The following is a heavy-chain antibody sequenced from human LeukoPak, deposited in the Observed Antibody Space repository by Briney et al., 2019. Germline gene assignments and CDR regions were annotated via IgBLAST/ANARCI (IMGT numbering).Heavy chain of an antibody. CDR1: GGSISSYY. V-gene: IGHV4-59*12. CDR3: ARGLEDRISIFGVVKFYYFDF. Sequence: SETLSLTCTFSGGSISSYYWSWIRQPPGKGLEWIGYIYYSGSTNYNPSLKSRVTISVDTSKNQLSLKLSPVTAADTAVYYCARGLEDRISIFGVVKFYYFDFWGQGTLVTVSS. J-gene: IGHJ4*02. CDR2: IYYSGST. D-gene: IGHD3-3*01.